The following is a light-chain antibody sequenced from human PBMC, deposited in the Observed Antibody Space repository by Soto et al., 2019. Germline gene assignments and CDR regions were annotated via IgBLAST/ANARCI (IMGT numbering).Light chain of an antibody. J-gene: IGKJ1*01. CDR2: AAS. CDR3: QKYNIAPPGT. V-gene: IGKV1-27*01. Sequence: DVKMTQSRSSLSASVGDRVAITCRASQGISNYLAWYQQKPGKVPKLLIYAASTLQSGVPSRFSGSGSGTGFTLTITSLQPEDVATYYCQKYNIAPPGTFGQGTKV. CDR1: QGISNY.